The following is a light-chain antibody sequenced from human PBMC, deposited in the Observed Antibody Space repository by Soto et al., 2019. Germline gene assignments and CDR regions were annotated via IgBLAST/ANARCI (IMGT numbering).Light chain of an antibody. J-gene: IGKJ1*01. CDR3: QQYGNSPWT. Sequence: EVVFTQAPGTLALSLGERATLSCRASQSVSSSYLAWYQHRPGQAPRLLIFGASSRATGIPDRFSGTGSGTDFTLTISRLEPEDFAVYYCQQYGNSPWTLGQGTKVDIK. V-gene: IGKV3-20*01. CDR1: QSVSSSY. CDR2: GAS.